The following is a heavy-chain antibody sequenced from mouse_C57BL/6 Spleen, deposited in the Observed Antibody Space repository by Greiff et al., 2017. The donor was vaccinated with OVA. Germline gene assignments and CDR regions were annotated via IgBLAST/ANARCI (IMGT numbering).Heavy chain of an antibody. J-gene: IGHJ3*01. D-gene: IGHD3-2*02. Sequence: QVQLQQPGAELVKPGASVKLSCKASGYTFTSYWITWVKQRPGQGLEWIGDIYPGSGSTNYNEKFKSKATLTVDTSSSTAYMQLSSLTSEDSAVYDGEKVGTAQATTWFAEWGQGTLVTVSA. CDR3: EKVGTAQATTWFAE. V-gene: IGHV1-55*01. CDR2: IYPGSGST. CDR1: GYTFTSYW.